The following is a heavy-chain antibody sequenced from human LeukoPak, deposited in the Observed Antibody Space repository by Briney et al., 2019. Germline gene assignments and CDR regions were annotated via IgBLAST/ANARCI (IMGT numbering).Heavy chain of an antibody. CDR1: GYRFTSDMYA. CDR2: INAGTGKT. V-gene: IGHV1-3*01. J-gene: IGHJ4*02. Sequence: ASVKASCKASGYRFTSDMYAIHWMRQAPGHRLEWLGYINAGTGKTMYSQKFQGRVTITGDTYASTVSMELSSLTSEDTATYYCAGDSDSSGWSWVYWGQGTLLIVSS. CDR3: AGDSDSSGWSWVY. D-gene: IGHD6-19*01.